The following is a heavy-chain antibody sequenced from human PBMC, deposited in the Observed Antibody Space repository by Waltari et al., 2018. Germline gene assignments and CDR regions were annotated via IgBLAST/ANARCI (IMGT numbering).Heavy chain of an antibody. D-gene: IGHD6-13*01. Sequence: QVQLQESGPGLVKPSGTLSLTCAVSGGSIRSRNWWSWVRQPPGKGLEWIGEIYHSGSTNYNPSRKSRVTISVDKSKNQFSLKLTSVTAADTAVYYCARGHESSSTSFDYWGQGTLVTVSS. CDR1: GGSIRSRNW. V-gene: IGHV4-4*02. CDR3: ARGHESSSTSFDY. CDR2: IYHSGST. J-gene: IGHJ4*02.